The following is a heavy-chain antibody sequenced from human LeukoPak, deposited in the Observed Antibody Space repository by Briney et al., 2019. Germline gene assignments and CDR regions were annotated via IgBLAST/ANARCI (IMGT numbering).Heavy chain of an antibody. J-gene: IGHJ6*03. CDR2: IRYDGSNK. V-gene: IGHV3-30*02. D-gene: IGHD2-2*01. CDR3: ANTGAGTSSYFYYYMGV. CDR1: GFTFSSYG. Sequence: PGGSLRLSCAASGFTFSSYGMHWVRQAPGKGLEWVAFIRYDGSNKYYADSVKGRFTISRDNSKNTLYLQMNSLRAEDTAVYYCANTGAGTSSYFYYYMGVWGKGTTVTVSS.